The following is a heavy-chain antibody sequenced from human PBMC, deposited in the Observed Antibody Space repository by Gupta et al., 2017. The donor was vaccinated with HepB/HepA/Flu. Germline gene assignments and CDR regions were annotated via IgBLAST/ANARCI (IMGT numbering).Heavy chain of an antibody. CDR3: ARDLDDFWSGDYRGSAFGI. Sequence: EVKLVESGGGLVRPGGSLRLSCAASGLNFNTYEMHWVRQAPGKGLEWVSYINGAGDTIFYADSVKGRFTISRDNAENSMFLQMNSLRPEDTAIYYCARDLDDFWSGDYRGSAFGIWGLGTMVTVSS. J-gene: IGHJ3*02. CDR2: INGAGDTI. CDR1: GLNFNTYE. V-gene: IGHV3-48*03. D-gene: IGHD3-3*01.